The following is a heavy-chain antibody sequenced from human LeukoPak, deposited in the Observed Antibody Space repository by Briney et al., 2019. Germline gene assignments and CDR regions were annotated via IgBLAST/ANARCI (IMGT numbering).Heavy chain of an antibody. CDR3: ARDSDSSGYLNYFDY. Sequence: SETLSLTCTVSGVSISSYYWSWIRQPAGKGLEWIGRIYTSGSTNYNPSLKSRVTMSVDTSKNQFSLKLSSVTAADTAVYYCARDSDSSGYLNYFDYWGQGTLVTVSS. J-gene: IGHJ4*02. D-gene: IGHD3-22*01. CDR1: GVSISSYY. CDR2: IYTSGST. V-gene: IGHV4-4*07.